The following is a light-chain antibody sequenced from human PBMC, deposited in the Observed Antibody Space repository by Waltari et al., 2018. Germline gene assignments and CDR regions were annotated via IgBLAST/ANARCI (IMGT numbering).Light chain of an antibody. CDR1: NSNIGTNF. CDR3: AAWDDSLSRLV. CDR2: KDN. Sequence: QSVLTQPPSTSGTPGQRVTIYFSGTNSNIGTNFAYWCQQLPGTAPKLLIFKDNQRPSGVPDRFSDSRSGTSASLAISGLRSEDEADYYCAAWDDSLSRLVFGGGTKLTVL. J-gene: IGLJ3*02. V-gene: IGLV1-47*01.